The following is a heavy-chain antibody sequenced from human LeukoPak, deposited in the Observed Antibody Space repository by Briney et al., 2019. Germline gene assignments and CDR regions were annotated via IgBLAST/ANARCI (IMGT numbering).Heavy chain of an antibody. CDR2: IYHSGST. V-gene: IGHV4-30-2*01. CDR3: ARSRAAAGTNYFDY. CDR1: GGSIGSGGYY. Sequence: PSETLSLTCTVSGGSIGSGGYYWSWIRQPPGKGLEWIGYIYHSGSTYYNPSLKSRVTISVDRSKNQFSLKLSSVTAADTAVYYCARSRAAAGTNYFDYWGQGTLVTVSS. D-gene: IGHD6-13*01. J-gene: IGHJ4*02.